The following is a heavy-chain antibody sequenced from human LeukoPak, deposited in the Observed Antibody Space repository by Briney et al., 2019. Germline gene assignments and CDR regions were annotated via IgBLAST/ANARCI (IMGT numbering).Heavy chain of an antibody. Sequence: PSETLSLTCTVSGGSISRYYWSWIRQPPGKGLEWIGYIYYSGSTSHNPSLKSRVTISVDTSKNQFSLKLNSVTAADTAVYYCARHLTASNFPFDYWGQGTLVTVSS. V-gene: IGHV4-59*08. J-gene: IGHJ4*02. D-gene: IGHD2-21*02. CDR3: ARHLTASNFPFDY. CDR2: IYYSGST. CDR1: GGSISRYY.